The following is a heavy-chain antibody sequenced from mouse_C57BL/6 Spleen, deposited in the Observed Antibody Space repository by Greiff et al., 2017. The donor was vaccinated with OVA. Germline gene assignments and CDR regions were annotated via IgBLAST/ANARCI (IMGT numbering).Heavy chain of an antibody. J-gene: IGHJ4*01. CDR2: IWSGGST. CDR1: GFSLTSYG. CDR3: ASYSNYGAMDY. D-gene: IGHD2-5*01. Sequence: QVQLQQSGPGLVQPSQSLSITCTVSGFSLTSYGVHWVRQSPGKGLEWLGVIWSGGSTDYYAAFISRLSISKYNSKSQVFFKMNSRQADDTAIYYCASYSNYGAMDYWGQGTSVTVSS. V-gene: IGHV2-2*01.